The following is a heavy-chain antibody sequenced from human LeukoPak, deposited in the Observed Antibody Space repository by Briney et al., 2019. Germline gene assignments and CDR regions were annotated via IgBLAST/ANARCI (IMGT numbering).Heavy chain of an antibody. Sequence: GGSVRLSCAASGFTFTTYWMSWVREAPGKGLEWVANIKQDGSEKYYVDSVKGRFTISRDNAKNTLSLQMNSLRTEVTAIYYCARDSPYSARGQPADYWGQGTLVTVSS. CDR3: ARDSPYSARGQPADY. D-gene: IGHD6-6*01. V-gene: IGHV3-7*01. J-gene: IGHJ4*02. CDR2: IKQDGSEK. CDR1: GFTFTTYW.